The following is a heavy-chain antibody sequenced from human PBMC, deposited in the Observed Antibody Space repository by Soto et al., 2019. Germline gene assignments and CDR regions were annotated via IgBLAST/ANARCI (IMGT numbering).Heavy chain of an antibody. CDR1: GGSFSGYY. Sequence: SETLSLTCAVYGGSFSGYYWIWIRQPPGKGLEWIGEINHSGSTNYNPSLKSRVTISVDTSKNQFSLKLSSVTAADTAVYYCARRDYDFWSGYYTGIGAFDIWGQGTMVTVSS. CDR3: ARRDYDFWSGYYTGIGAFDI. D-gene: IGHD3-3*01. J-gene: IGHJ3*02. CDR2: INHSGST. V-gene: IGHV4-34*01.